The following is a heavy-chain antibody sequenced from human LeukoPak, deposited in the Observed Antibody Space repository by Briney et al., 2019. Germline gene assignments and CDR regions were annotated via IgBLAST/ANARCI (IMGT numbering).Heavy chain of an antibody. CDR3: ARARGGDYFDY. V-gene: IGHV3-7*01. D-gene: IGHD3-16*01. CDR2: IKQDGSEK. CDR1: GFTFSSYW. J-gene: IGHJ4*02. Sequence: GGSLRLSCAASGFTFSSYWMSWVRQAPGKWLEWVANIKQDGSEKYYVDSVKGRFTIARDNAKNSLYLQMNSLRAEDTAVYYCARARGGDYFDYWGQGTLVTVSS.